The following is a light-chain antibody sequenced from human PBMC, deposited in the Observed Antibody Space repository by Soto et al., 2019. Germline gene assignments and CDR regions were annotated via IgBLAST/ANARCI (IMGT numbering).Light chain of an antibody. Sequence: QSALTQPASVSGSPGQSITISCTGTRSDIGSYNLVSWYQQHPGKAPRLMISEVTKRPSGISNRLSGSQSGNTASLTISGLQSEDEADYYCFSFVHITTSYVFWSGTELTVL. CDR3: FSFVHITTSYV. J-gene: IGLJ1*01. V-gene: IGLV2-23*02. CDR2: EVT. CDR1: RSDIGSYNL.